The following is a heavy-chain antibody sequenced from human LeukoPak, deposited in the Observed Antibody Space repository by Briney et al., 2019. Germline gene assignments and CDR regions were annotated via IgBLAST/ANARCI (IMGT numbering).Heavy chain of an antibody. CDR1: GGSISSGGYY. Sequence: SETLSLTCTVSGGSISSGGYYWSWIRQHPGKGLEWIGYIYYSGSTYYNPSLKSRVTISVDTSKNQFSLKLSSVTAADTAVYYCARTTVTSNWFDLWGQGTLVTVSS. CDR3: ARTTVTSNWFDL. D-gene: IGHD4-17*01. CDR2: IYYSGST. V-gene: IGHV4-31*03. J-gene: IGHJ5*02.